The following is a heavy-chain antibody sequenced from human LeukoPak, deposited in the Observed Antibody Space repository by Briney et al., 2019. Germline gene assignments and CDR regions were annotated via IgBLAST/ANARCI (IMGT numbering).Heavy chain of an antibody. V-gene: IGHV3-30*02. D-gene: IGHD4-17*01. J-gene: IGHJ4*02. CDR3: AKKGYGDYVLFDY. CDR2: IRYDGSNK. CDR1: GFTFSSYG. Sequence: GGSLRLSCAASGFTFSSYGMHWVRQAPGKGLEWVAFIRYDGSNKYYADSVKGRFTISRDNSKNTLYLQMNSLRAEDTAVYYCAKKGYGDYVLFDYWGQGTLVTVSS.